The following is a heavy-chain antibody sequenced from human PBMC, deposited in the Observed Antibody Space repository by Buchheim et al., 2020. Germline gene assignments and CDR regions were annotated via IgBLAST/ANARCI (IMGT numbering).Heavy chain of an antibody. D-gene: IGHD2-21*01. V-gene: IGHV1-46*01. CDR3: AKSRMWFSGNS. CDR2: INPSVGAA. Sequence: QVQLVQSGAEVKKPGASVKVSCTASGVTSTGYYMHWVRQAPGQGLEWMGTINPSVGAATYAQRFRGRVTITSDTSTSTFYMDMSSLTSEDTALYYCAKSRMWFSGNSWG. J-gene: IGHJ5*01. CDR1: GVTSTGYY.